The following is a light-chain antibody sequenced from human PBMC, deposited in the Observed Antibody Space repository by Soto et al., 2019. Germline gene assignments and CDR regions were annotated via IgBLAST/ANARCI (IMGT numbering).Light chain of an antibody. CDR1: QSIINRY. Sequence: EIGLTQSLGTLSLSPGERATLSCRASQSIINRYLAWYQQKPGQAPRLLIYAASSRATGIPDRFSGSGSGTDFTLTISRLEPEDFAVYYCQQFGSSPGFTFGPGTKVDIK. V-gene: IGKV3-20*01. J-gene: IGKJ3*01. CDR3: QQFGSSPGFT. CDR2: AAS.